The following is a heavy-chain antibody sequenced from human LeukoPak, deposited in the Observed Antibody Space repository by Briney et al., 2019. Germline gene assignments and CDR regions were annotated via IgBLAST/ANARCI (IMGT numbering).Heavy chain of an antibody. CDR3: ARGSYNSGGYDY. V-gene: IGHV3-7*01. Sequence: GGSLRLSCAASGFSFSNYWRTWVRQTPGKGLEWVANINRDGSDKHYLDSVEGRFIISRDNAKNPLYLQMNSLRAEDTAVYYCARGSYNSGGYDYWGQGTLVTVSS. D-gene: IGHD5-12*01. J-gene: IGHJ4*02. CDR2: INRDGSDK. CDR1: GFSFSNYW.